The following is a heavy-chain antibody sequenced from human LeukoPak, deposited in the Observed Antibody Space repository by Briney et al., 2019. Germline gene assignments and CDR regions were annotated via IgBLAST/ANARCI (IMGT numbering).Heavy chain of an antibody. Sequence: GGSLRLSCAASGFTISSNYMSWVHQAPGKGLEWISVIYAGGSTSYADSVKGRFTISRDSSTNTLFLQMNSLRAEDTAVYYCARASTLRTGDAHWGQGTLVTVSS. D-gene: IGHD7-27*01. CDR2: IYAGGST. CDR3: ARASTLRTGDAH. J-gene: IGHJ4*02. CDR1: GFTISSNY. V-gene: IGHV3-66*01.